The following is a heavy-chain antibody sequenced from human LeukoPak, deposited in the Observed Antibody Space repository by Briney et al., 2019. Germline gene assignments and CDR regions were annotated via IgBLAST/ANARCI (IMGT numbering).Heavy chain of an antibody. D-gene: IGHD4-17*01. J-gene: IGHJ4*02. CDR1: RFTFSSYG. CDR2: IRYDGSNK. V-gene: IGHV3-30*02. CDR3: ARDYSTVTTFFDY. Sequence: GGSLRLSCAASRFTFSSYGMHWVRQAPGKGLEWVAFIRYDGSNKYYADSVKGRFTISRDNAKNSLYLQMNSLRAEDTAVYYCARDYSTVTTFFDYWGQGTLVTVSS.